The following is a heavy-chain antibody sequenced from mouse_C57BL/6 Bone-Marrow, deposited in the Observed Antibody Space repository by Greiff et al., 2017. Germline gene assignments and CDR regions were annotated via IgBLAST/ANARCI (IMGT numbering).Heavy chain of an antibody. CDR1: GYTFTSYW. D-gene: IGHD1-1*01. CDR3: ARAYYGSSDPFDY. CDR2: IDPSDSYT. V-gene: IGHV1-50*01. J-gene: IGHJ2*01. Sequence: QVHVKQPGAELVKPGASVKLSCKASGYTFTSYWMQWVKQRPGQGLEWIGEIDPSDSYTNYNQKFKGKATLTVDTSSSTAYMQHSSLTSEDSAVYYCARAYYGSSDPFDYWGQNTPLTVSS.